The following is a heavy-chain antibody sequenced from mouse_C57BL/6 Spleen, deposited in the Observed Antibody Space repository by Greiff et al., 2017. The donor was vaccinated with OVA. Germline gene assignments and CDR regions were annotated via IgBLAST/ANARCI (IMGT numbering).Heavy chain of an antibody. V-gene: IGHV1-82*01. CDR3: ASERAFITTVVHFDY. CDR2: IYPGDGDT. CDR1: GYAFSSSW. D-gene: IGHD1-1*01. Sequence: VQLQASGPELVKPGASVKISCKASGYAFSSSWMNWVKQRPGKGLEWIGRIYPGDGDTNYNGKFKGKATLTADKSSSTAYMQLSSLTSEDSAVYFCASERAFITTVVHFDYWGQGTTLTVSS. J-gene: IGHJ2*01.